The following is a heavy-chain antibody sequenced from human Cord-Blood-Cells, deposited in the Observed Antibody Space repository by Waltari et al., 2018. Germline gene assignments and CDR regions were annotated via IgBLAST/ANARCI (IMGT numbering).Heavy chain of an antibody. CDR1: GGTFSSYA. J-gene: IGHJ4*02. V-gene: IGHV1-69*01. D-gene: IGHD2-8*01. Sequence: QVQLVQSGAEVKKPGSSVKVSCQASGGTFSSYAISWVRQAPGQGLEWMGGIIPMFGTANYAQKFQGRVTMTADESTSTAYMELSSPRSEDTAVYYCARDSEPWVYARASLYYWGQGTLVTVSS. CDR2: IIPMFGTA. CDR3: ARDSEPWVYARASLYY.